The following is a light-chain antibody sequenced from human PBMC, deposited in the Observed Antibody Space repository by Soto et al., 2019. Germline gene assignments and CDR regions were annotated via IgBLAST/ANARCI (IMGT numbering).Light chain of an antibody. J-gene: IGKJ5*01. CDR3: QQRFNWQVT. CDR1: HSVSTN. CDR2: GAS. V-gene: IGKV3-15*01. Sequence: EIVMTQSPFTLSVSPGERATLSCRASHSVSTNLAWYQQKPGQAPRLLIYGASTRATDIPARFSGSGSGTEFTLTISSLQSEDFAVYYCQQRFNWQVTFGQGTLLAFK.